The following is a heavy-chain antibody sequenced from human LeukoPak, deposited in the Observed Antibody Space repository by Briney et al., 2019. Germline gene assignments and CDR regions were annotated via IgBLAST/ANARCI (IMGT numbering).Heavy chain of an antibody. V-gene: IGHV3-30*18. CDR1: GLTFSSHW. J-gene: IGHJ4*02. Sequence: GGSLRLSCAASGLTFSSHWMHWVRQAPGKGLEWVAVISYDGRNIHYPDSVKGRFTISRDISTDTLWLQMDSLRTEDTAVYYCAKGPLRGTAAAIDYWGQGTLVTVSS. CDR2: ISYDGRNI. D-gene: IGHD2-2*01. CDR3: AKGPLRGTAAAIDY.